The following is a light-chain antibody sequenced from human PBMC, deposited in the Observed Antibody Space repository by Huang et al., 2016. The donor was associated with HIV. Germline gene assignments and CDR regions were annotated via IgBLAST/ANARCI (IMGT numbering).Light chain of an antibody. V-gene: IGKV3-15*01. J-gene: IGKJ2*01. Sequence: EIVMTQSPPTLSVSPGERATLSCRASQSVDRNLAWYQQKPGQAPRRLIDGASARATGFPARFSGSGSGTEFTLTITSLQSEDFAIYYCQQSNTWPPMYIFGQGTKLEI. CDR1: QSVDRN. CDR2: GAS. CDR3: QQSNTWPPMYI.